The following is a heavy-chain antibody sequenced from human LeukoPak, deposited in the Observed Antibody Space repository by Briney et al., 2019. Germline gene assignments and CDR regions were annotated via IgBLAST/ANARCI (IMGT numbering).Heavy chain of an antibody. D-gene: IGHD5-18*01. CDR1: GGSFSGYY. CDR2: INHSGST. V-gene: IGHV4-34*01. Sequence: SETLSLTCAVYGGSFSGYYWSWIRQPPGKGLEWIGEINHSGSTDYNPSLKSRVTISVDTSKNQFSLKLSSVTAADTAVYYCARDMGYSYGSGEFDYWGQGTLVTLSS. J-gene: IGHJ4*02. CDR3: ARDMGYSYGSGEFDY.